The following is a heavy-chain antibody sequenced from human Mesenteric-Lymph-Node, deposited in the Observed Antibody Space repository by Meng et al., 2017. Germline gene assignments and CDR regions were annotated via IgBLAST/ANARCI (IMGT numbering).Heavy chain of an antibody. V-gene: IGHV3-30*01. D-gene: IGHD3-3*01. Sequence: QVELVESGGGVVQLGRSLRLSCAASGFTFSSYAMHWVRQAPGKGLEWVAVISYDGSNKYYADSVKGRFTISRDNSKNTLYLQMNSLRAEDTAVYYCAREGDFWSGYTYFDYWGQGTLVTVSS. CDR1: GFTFSSYA. CDR2: ISYDGSNK. CDR3: AREGDFWSGYTYFDY. J-gene: IGHJ4*02.